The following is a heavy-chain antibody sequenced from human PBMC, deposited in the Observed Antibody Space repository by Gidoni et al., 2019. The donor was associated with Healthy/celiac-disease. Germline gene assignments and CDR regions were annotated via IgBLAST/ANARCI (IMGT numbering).Heavy chain of an antibody. Sequence: QVQLVESGGGVVQPGRSLRLSCAASGFTFSSDGIHWVRQAPGKGLEWVAVISYDRSNKYYADSVKGRFTISRDNSKNTLYLQMNSLRAEDTAVYYCAKDLRRDYSGAFDIWGQGTMVTVSS. CDR2: ISYDRSNK. CDR3: AKDLRRDYSGAFDI. J-gene: IGHJ3*02. CDR1: GFTFSSDG. D-gene: IGHD2-15*01. V-gene: IGHV3-30*18.